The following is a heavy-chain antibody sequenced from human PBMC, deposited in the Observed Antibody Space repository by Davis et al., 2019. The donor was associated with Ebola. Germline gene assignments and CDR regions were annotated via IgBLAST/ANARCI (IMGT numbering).Heavy chain of an antibody. CDR1: GGSFSGYY. D-gene: IGHD5-12*01. J-gene: IGHJ6*04. CDR3: ARGRVATILVNYHYYGMDF. V-gene: IGHV4-34*01. Sequence: MPSETLSLTCAVYGGSFSGYYWSWIRQPPGKGLEWIGEVNHSGSTNYNPSLKSRVTISVDPSKNQFSLKLSSVTAADTAVYYCARGRVATILVNYHYYGMDFWGKGTTVTVSS. CDR2: VNHSGST.